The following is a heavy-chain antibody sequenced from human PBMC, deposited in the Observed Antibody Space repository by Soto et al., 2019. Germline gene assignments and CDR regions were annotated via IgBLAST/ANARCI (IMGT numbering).Heavy chain of an antibody. CDR1: GGSISSGSYY. V-gene: IGHV4-31*03. J-gene: IGHJ5*02. CDR3: ARIIPGLGYCSP. D-gene: IGHD2-15*01. CDR2: IYYSGST. Sequence: VQLQESGPGLVRPSQTLSLTCTVSGGSISSGSYYWSWIRQHPGKGLEWIGYIYYSGSTYYNPSLKSRVTISLDTSRNQFSLKLSSVTAADTAVYFCARIIPGLGYCSPWGQGTLVTVSS.